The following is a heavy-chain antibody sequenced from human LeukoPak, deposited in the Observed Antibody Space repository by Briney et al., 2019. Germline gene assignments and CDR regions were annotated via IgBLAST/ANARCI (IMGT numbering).Heavy chain of an antibody. Sequence: GGSLRLSCAASGFTFSNYAMSWVRQAPGRGLEWVSIISGSGAGTYNADSVKGRFTISRDNSENTLYLQMDSRGGEDTAAYYCTKSVMGYCSSTSCYFDYWGQGTLVTVSS. V-gene: IGHV3-23*01. J-gene: IGHJ4*02. CDR3: TKSVMGYCSSTSCYFDY. CDR2: ISGSGAGT. CDR1: GFTFSNYA. D-gene: IGHD2-2*01.